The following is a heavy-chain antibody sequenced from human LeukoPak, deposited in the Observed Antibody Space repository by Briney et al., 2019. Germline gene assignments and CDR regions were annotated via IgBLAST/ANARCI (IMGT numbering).Heavy chain of an antibody. CDR3: ARSWFSTGPADY. V-gene: IGHV4-39*01. D-gene: IGHD6-13*01. Sequence: SGTLSLTCTVSGGSIGSSSYYWGWIRQPPGKGLEWIGSIFHSGSTYYNPSLKSRVTISVDTSKNQFSLKLTSVTAADTAVYYCARSWFSTGPADYWGQGTLVTVSS. CDR2: IFHSGST. J-gene: IGHJ4*02. CDR1: GGSIGSSSYY.